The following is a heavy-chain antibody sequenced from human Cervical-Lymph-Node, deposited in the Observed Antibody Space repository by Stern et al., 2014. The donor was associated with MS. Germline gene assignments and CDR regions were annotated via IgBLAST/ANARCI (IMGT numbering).Heavy chain of an antibody. J-gene: IGHJ3*01. CDR2: LSNGGTDK. V-gene: IGHV3-30*04. D-gene: IGHD4-17*01. CDR1: GFTFSNYP. Sequence: VQLVESGGGVVKPGRSLRLSCAASGFTFSNYPMHWVRQAPGKGLEWLAILSNGGTDKDYGDSVKGRFTISRDNSKTALFLQMDSLRPEDTAVYYCVRDGHRADYGDFPDAFDVWGQGTMVAVSA. CDR3: VRDGHRADYGDFPDAFDV.